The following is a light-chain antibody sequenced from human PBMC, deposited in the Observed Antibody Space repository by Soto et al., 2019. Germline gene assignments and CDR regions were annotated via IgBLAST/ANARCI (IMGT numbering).Light chain of an antibody. J-gene: IGKJ2*03. CDR3: QQYNNWYS. Sequence: EIVMTQSPATLSVSPGERATLSCRASQSINGNLAWYQRKPGQAPRLLMYATSVRATGIPARFSGSGSGTEYTLTINSLQSEDFAVFYCQQYNNWYSFGQGTKLEIK. CDR2: ATS. CDR1: QSINGN. V-gene: IGKV3-15*01.